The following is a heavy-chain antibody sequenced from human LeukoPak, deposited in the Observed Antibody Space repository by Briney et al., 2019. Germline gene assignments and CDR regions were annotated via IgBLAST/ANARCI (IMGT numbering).Heavy chain of an antibody. Sequence: GRSLRLSCAASGFTFSSYGMHWVRQAPGKGLEWVAVISYDGSNKYYADSVKGRFTISRDNSKNTLYLQMNSLRAEDTAVYYCAKWVRGPIGYWGQGTLVTVSS. D-gene: IGHD2-21*01. CDR3: AKWVRGPIGY. J-gene: IGHJ4*02. V-gene: IGHV3-30*18. CDR1: GFTFSSYG. CDR2: ISYDGSNK.